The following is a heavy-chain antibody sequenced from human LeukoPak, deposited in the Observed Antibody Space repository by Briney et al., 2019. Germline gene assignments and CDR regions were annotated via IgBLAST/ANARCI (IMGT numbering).Heavy chain of an antibody. CDR3: ASEQQLTLYYMDV. D-gene: IGHD6-13*01. CDR2: IYHSGST. V-gene: IGHV4-4*02. CDR1: GGSISSSNW. J-gene: IGHJ6*03. Sequence: SETLSLTCAVSGGSISSSNWWSWVRQPPGKGLEWIGEIYHSGSTNYNPSLKSRVTISVDKSKNQFSLKLSSVTAADTAVYYCASEQQLTLYYMDVWGKGTTVTVSS.